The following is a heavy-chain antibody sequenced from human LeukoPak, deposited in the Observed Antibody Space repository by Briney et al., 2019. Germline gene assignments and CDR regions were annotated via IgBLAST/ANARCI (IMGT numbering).Heavy chain of an antibody. Sequence: GASVKVSCKASGGTFSSYAISWVRQAPGQGLEWMGGIIPIFGTANYAQKFQGRVTITTDESTSTAYMELSSLRSEDTAVYYCARSSTGYSDNWLDPWGQGTLVTVSS. D-gene: IGHD5-12*01. J-gene: IGHJ5*02. V-gene: IGHV1-69*05. CDR2: IIPIFGTA. CDR3: ARSSTGYSDNWLDP. CDR1: GGTFSSYA.